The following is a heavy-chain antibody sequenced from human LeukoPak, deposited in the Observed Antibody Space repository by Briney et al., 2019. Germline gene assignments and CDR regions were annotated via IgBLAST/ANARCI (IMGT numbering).Heavy chain of an antibody. V-gene: IGHV3-21*01. J-gene: IGHJ5*02. CDR1: GFTFSSYS. CDR3: ARARHCSGGSCRGWFDP. D-gene: IGHD2-15*01. CDR2: ISSSSYI. Sequence: PGGSLRLSCAASGFTFSSYSMNWVRQAPGKGLEWVSSISSSSYIYYADSVKGRFTISRDNAKNSLYLQMNSLRAEDTAVYYCARARHCSGGSCRGWFDPWGQGTLVTVSS.